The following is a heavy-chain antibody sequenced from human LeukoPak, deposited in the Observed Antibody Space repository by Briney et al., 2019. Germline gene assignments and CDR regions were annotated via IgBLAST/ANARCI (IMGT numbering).Heavy chain of an antibody. Sequence: GGSLRLSCAVSGFTVSSKYMSWVRQAPGKGLEWVSVIYSGGSTYYADSVKGRFTISRDNTNNTLYLEMNSLRAEDTAVYYCATYPGGFHNWGRGTLVDVSS. V-gene: IGHV3-66*01. CDR3: ATYPGGFHN. CDR1: GFTVSSKY. D-gene: IGHD3-10*01. CDR2: IYSGGST. J-gene: IGHJ4*02.